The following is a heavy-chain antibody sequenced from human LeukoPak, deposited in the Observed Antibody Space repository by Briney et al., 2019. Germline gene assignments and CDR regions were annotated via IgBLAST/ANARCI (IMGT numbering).Heavy chain of an antibody. D-gene: IGHD3-10*01. V-gene: IGHV4-59*01. Sequence: PGGSLRLSCAASGFTFSSYSMSWVRQAPGKGLEWIGSIYSSGSTSYNPSVKSRVTISLDTSKNQFSLKLSSVTAADTAVYYCARGRGLGDYWGQGTLVTVSS. CDR2: IYSSGST. CDR1: GFTFSSYS. CDR3: ARGRGLGDY. J-gene: IGHJ4*02.